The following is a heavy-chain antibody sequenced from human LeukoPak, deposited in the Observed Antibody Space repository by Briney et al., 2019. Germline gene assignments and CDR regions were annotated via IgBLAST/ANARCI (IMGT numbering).Heavy chain of an antibody. V-gene: IGHV3-48*04. D-gene: IGHD2-2*01. CDR2: ISSASGSI. CDR1: GFTFSSYS. CDR3: ARVGNTGDAVIIPAAMGFDN. Sequence: GGSLRLSCAASGFTFSSYSMNWVRQAPGKGLEWVSYISSASGSIYYADSVKGRFTISRDNAKNSLFLQMNSLRAEDTAVYFCARVGNTGDAVIIPAAMGFDNWGQGTVVTVSS. J-gene: IGHJ4*02.